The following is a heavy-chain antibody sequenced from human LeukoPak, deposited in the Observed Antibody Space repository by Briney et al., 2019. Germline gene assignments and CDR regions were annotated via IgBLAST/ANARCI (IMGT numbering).Heavy chain of an antibody. CDR1: GGTFSSYA. CDR3: ASNSEIAVAGTWGFDY. V-gene: IGHV1-69*05. J-gene: IGHJ4*02. CDR2: IIPIFGTA. Sequence: ASVTVSCKASGGTFSSYAISWVRQAPGQGLDWMGGIIPIFGTANYAQKFQGRVTITTDESTSTAYMELSSLRSEDTAVYYCASNSEIAVAGTWGFDYWGQGTLVTVSS. D-gene: IGHD6-19*01.